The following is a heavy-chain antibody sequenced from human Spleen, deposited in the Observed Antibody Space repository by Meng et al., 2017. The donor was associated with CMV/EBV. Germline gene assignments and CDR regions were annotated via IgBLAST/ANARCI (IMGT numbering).Heavy chain of an antibody. CDR2: ISSSGCTI. Sequence: GESLKISCAASGFTFSSYEMSWVRQAPGKGLEWVSYISSSGCTIYYADSVKGRFTISRDNAKNTLYLQMNSLRAEDTAVYYCARESSLGIPYYCSSTSCYNADFSYGFSSWGQGTLVTVSS. CDR3: ARESSLGIPYYCSSTSCYNADFSYGFSS. J-gene: IGHJ5*02. CDR1: GFTFSSYE. V-gene: IGHV3-48*03. D-gene: IGHD2-2*01.